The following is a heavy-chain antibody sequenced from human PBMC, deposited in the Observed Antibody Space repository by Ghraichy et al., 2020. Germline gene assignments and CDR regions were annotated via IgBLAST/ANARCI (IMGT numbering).Heavy chain of an antibody. CDR1: GGSTIRSSFY. J-gene: IGHJ4*02. D-gene: IGHD3-22*01. V-gene: IGHV4-39*01. Sequence: SQTLSLTCTDSGGSTIRSSFYWGWIRQRPGKGLEWIGSMHFSGSTYYNPYLKSRVTISVDTSKNQFSLDLSSVTAADTAVYYCARPAGDNSGYYSYYFDSWGQGTLVTVSS. CDR2: MHFSGST. CDR3: ARPAGDNSGYYSYYFDS.